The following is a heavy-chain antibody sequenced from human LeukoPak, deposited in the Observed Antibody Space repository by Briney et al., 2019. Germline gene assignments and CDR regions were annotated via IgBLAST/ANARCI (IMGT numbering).Heavy chain of an antibody. CDR2: IKQDGSEK. Sequence: GGSLRLSCAASGFTFSSYWMTWVRQAPGKGLEWVANIKQDGSEKYCVDSVKGRFTISRDNAKNSLYLQMNSLGAEDTAIYYCARDLGGSQTSWGQGTLVTVSS. D-gene: IGHD1-26*01. V-gene: IGHV3-7*01. CDR1: GFTFSSYW. J-gene: IGHJ4*02. CDR3: ARDLGGSQTS.